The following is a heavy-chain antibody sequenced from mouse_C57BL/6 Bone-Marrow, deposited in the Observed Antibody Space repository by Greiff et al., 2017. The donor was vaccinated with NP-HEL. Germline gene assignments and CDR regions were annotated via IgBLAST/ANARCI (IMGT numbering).Heavy chain of an antibody. J-gene: IGHJ1*03. D-gene: IGHD2-4*01. CDR2: IDPETGGT. V-gene: IGHV1-15*01. CDR3: TREGYDYDWYFDV. CDR1: GYTFTDYE. Sequence: VQLQQSGAELVRPGASVTLSCKASGYTFTDYEMHWVKQTPVHGLEWIGAIDPETGGTAYNQKFKGKALLTADKSSSTAYMELRSLTSEDSAVYYCTREGYDYDWYFDVWGTGTTVTVSS.